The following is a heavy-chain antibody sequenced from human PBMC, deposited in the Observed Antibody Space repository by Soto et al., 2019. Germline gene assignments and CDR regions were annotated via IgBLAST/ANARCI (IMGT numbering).Heavy chain of an antibody. J-gene: IGHJ6*02. CDR1: CGSIISYY. D-gene: IGHD3-10*01. CDR3: ARAYGSGSYGYYYYYGMDV. CDR2: IYYSGST. Sequence: SETLSLTCTFSCGSIISYYWSWIRQPPGKGLEWIGYIYYSGSTNYNPSLKSRVTISVDTSKNQFSLKLSSVTAADTAVYYCARAYGSGSYGYYYYYGMDVWGQGTTVTVSS. V-gene: IGHV4-59*01.